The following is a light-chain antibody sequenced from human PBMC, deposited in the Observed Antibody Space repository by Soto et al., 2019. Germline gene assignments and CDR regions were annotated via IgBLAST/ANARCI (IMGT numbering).Light chain of an antibody. CDR3: YSFTTSNTYV. CDR2: EVY. Sequence: QSALTQPPSVSGSPGQSVTISCSGTRSDVGSYNHVSWYQQAPGTAPKVMIYEVYNRPSAVPDRFSGSKAGNTAALTISGLQPEDEADYYCYSFTTSNTYVFGTGTKLTVL. J-gene: IGLJ1*01. CDR1: RSDVGSYNH. V-gene: IGLV2-18*02.